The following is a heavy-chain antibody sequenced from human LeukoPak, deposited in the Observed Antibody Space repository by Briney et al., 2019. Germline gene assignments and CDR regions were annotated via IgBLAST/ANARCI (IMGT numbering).Heavy chain of an antibody. CDR1: GFPFNSFT. Sequence: GRSLRLSCAASGFPFNSFTMSWVRQAPGKGLEWVAGISGKGGGTYYLDSVKGRFTISRDNSNNTLYLQMDSLTAADTAVYYCAKDTSFSWGQGTLVTVSS. J-gene: IGHJ4*02. V-gene: IGHV3-23*01. CDR3: AKDTSFS. D-gene: IGHD3-16*01. CDR2: ISGKGGGT.